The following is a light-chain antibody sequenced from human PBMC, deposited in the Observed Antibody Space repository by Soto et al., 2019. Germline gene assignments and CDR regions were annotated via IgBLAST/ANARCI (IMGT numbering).Light chain of an antibody. CDR1: SSDIGGYSH. J-gene: IGLJ1*01. CDR2: EVR. V-gene: IGLV2-14*03. Sequence: QSALTQPASVSGSPGQSITVSCTGTSSDIGGYSHVSWYQQHPDKVPKLIIYEVRNRPSGVSNRFSGSKSGSTASLTISGLQAEDEADYYCSSYASSGTYVFGTGTKLTVL. CDR3: SSYASSGTYV.